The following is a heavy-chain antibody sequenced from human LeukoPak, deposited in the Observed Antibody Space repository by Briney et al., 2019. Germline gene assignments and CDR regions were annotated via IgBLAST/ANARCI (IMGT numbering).Heavy chain of an antibody. CDR1: GFTFSSYG. CDR3: AKDFVVVAASTDY. V-gene: IGHV3-30*02. D-gene: IGHD2-15*01. Sequence: GGSLTLSCAASGFTFSSYGMHWLRQAPGKGLDGVAFIRYDGSNKYYAASVKGRFTISRDNSKNTLYLQMNSLRAEDTAVYYCAKDFVVVAASTDYWGQGTLVTVSS. J-gene: IGHJ4*02. CDR2: IRYDGSNK.